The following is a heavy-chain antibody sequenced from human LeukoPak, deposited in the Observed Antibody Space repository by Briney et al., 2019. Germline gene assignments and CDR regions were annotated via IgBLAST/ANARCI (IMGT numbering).Heavy chain of an antibody. V-gene: IGHV4-4*02. CDR3: ARLTANTLIWFGSFYFDY. Sequence: SETLSLTCAVPGGSISSSNWWSWVRQPPGKGLEWIGETYHSGSTNYNPSLKSRVTISVDTSKNQFSLKLSSVTAADTAVYYCARLTANTLIWFGSFYFDYWGQGTLVTVSS. CDR1: GGSISSSNW. J-gene: IGHJ4*02. CDR2: TYHSGST. D-gene: IGHD3-10*01.